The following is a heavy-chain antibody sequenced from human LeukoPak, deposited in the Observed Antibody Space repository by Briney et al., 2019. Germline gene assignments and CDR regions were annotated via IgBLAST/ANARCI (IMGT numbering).Heavy chain of an antibody. CDR3: ARGLITMIVVVAGDAFDI. Sequence: PGGSLRLSCAASGFTFSGYWMSWVRQAPGKGLEWVANIKQDGSEKYYVDSVKGRFTVSRDNAKNSLYLQINSLRAEDTAVYYCARGLITMIVVVAGDAFDIWGQGTMVTVSS. V-gene: IGHV3-7*01. D-gene: IGHD3-22*01. CDR2: IKQDGSEK. CDR1: GFTFSGYW. J-gene: IGHJ3*02.